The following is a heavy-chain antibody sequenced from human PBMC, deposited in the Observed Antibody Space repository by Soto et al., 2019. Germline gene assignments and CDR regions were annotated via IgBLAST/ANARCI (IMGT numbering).Heavy chain of an antibody. CDR3: ARSFGFGQLWPGKED. D-gene: IGHD5-18*01. CDR2: ISAYNGNT. CDR1: GYTFTSYG. Sequence: ASVKVSCKASGYTFTSYGISWVRQAPGQGLEWMGWISAYNGNTNYARKLQGRVTMTTGTSTSTAYMELRSLRSDDTAVYYCARSFGFGQLWPGKEDGGQGTLVTVSS. V-gene: IGHV1-18*04. J-gene: IGHJ4*02.